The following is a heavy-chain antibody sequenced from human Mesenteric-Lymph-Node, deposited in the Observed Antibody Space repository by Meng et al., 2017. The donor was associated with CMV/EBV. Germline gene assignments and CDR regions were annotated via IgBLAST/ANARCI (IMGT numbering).Heavy chain of an antibody. V-gene: IGHV1-69*06. CDR2: IIPIFGTA. Sequence: PFSSYAISWVRQAPGQGLEWMGGIIPIFGTASYAQKFQGRVTITADKSTSTAYMELSSLRSEDTAVYYCARDRDDILTGYYLGFDYWGQGTLVTVSS. D-gene: IGHD3-9*01. J-gene: IGHJ4*02. CDR1: PFSSYA. CDR3: ARDRDDILTGYYLGFDY.